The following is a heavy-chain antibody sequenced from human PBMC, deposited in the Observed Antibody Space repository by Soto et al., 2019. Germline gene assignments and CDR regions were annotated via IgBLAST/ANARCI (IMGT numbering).Heavy chain of an antibody. CDR1: GGSISSVGYL. D-gene: IGHD6-25*01. V-gene: IGHV4-31*03. J-gene: IGHJ4*02. CDR3: ARLNSGWHQTFDS. CDR2: ISYSGST. Sequence: QVQLESSGPGLVKPSQTLSLTCTVSGGSISSVGYLWTWIRQHPAKGLEWIGHISYSGSTYFIPSLRSRLGMSVDTSKNQFSLNLTSVTVADTALYYCARLNSGWHQTFDSWGQGTLVTVSS.